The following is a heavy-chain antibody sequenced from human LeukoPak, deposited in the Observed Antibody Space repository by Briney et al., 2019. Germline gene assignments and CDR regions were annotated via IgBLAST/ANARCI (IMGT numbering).Heavy chain of an antibody. CDR3: ARIGVAYYYYMDV. J-gene: IGHJ6*03. D-gene: IGHD2-21*01. Sequence: GGSLRLSCAASGFTFSTYRMTWVRQAPGKGLEWVANIKQDGSDKYYVDSVKGRFTISRDNAKNSLYLQMNSLRAEDTAVYYCARIGVAYYYYMDVWGKGTTVTVFS. CDR2: IKQDGSDK. V-gene: IGHV3-7*01. CDR1: GFTFSTYR.